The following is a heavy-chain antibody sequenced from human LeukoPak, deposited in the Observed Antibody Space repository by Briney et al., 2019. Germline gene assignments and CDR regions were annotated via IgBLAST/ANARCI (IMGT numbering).Heavy chain of an antibody. CDR3: AGLPSSGYRLGTIDY. V-gene: IGHV4-39*01. CDR1: GGSISSSGYY. CDR2: IYYSGST. Sequence: SETLSLTCTVSGGSISSSGYYWGWIRQPPGKGLEWIGSIYYSGSTYYNPSLKSRVTISVDTSKNQFSLKLSSVTAADTAVYYCAGLPSSGYRLGTIDYWGQGTLVTVSS. D-gene: IGHD3-22*01. J-gene: IGHJ4*02.